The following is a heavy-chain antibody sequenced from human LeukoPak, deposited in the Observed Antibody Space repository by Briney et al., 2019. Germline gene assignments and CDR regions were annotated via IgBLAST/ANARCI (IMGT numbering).Heavy chain of an antibody. D-gene: IGHD2-8*01. CDR1: GYTFTGYY. CDR2: INPNSGGT. Sequence: GASVKVSCKASGYTFTGYYMHWVRQAPGQGLEWMGWINPNSGGTNYAQKFQGRVTMTRDTSISTAYMELSRLRSDDTAVYYCARMVYATMGWFDPWGQGTLVTVSS. J-gene: IGHJ5*02. V-gene: IGHV1-2*02. CDR3: ARMVYATMGWFDP.